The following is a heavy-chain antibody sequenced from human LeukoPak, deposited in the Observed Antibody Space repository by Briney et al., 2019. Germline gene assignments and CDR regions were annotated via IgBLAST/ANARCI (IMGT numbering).Heavy chain of an antibody. V-gene: IGHV4-61*02. J-gene: IGHJ5*02. D-gene: IGHD2-8*01. CDR2: IHTSGST. Sequence: SQTLSLTCTVSGGSISSGSYYWSWIRQPAGKGLEWIGRIHTSGSTNYNPSLKSRVTISVDTSKNQFSLKLSSVTAADTAVYYCARSGGGYCTNGVCYGGVNWFDPWGQGTLVTVSS. CDR1: GGSISSGSYY. CDR3: ARSGGGYCTNGVCYGGVNWFDP.